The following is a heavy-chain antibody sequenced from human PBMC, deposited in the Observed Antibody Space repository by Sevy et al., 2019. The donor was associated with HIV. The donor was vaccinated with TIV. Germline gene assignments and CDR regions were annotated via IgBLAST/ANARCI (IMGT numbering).Heavy chain of an antibody. Sequence: ASVKVSCKASGGTFSSYAISWVRQAPGQGLEWMGRIIPILGIANYVQKFQGRVTITADKSTSTAYMELSSLRSEDTAVYYCARDLVGGANPDVWYYFDYGGQGTLVTVSS. CDR1: GGTFSSYA. J-gene: IGHJ4*02. D-gene: IGHD1-26*01. V-gene: IGHV1-69*04. CDR2: IIPILGIA. CDR3: ARDLVGGANPDVWYYFDY.